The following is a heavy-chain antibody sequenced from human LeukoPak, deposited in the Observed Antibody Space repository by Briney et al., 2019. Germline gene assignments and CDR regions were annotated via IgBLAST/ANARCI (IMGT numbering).Heavy chain of an antibody. D-gene: IGHD3-10*01. Sequence: PGRSLRLSCAASGFTFSSYAMHWVRQAPGKGLEWVAVISYDGTNKYYADSVKGRFTISRDNSKNTLYLQMNSLRAEDTAVYYCARSLGSKYYFDYWGQGTLVTVSS. CDR2: ISYDGTNK. CDR1: GFTFSSYA. CDR3: ARSLGSKYYFDY. V-gene: IGHV3-30*04. J-gene: IGHJ4*02.